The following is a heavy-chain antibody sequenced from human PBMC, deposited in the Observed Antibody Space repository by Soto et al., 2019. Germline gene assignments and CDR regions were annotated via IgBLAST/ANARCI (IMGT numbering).Heavy chain of an antibody. CDR2: INHSGST. D-gene: IGHD6-13*01. CDR3: AGGIAAESLYYYYGMDV. J-gene: IGHJ6*02. Sequence: SETLSLTCAVYGGSFSGYYWSWIRQPPGKGLEWIGEINHSGSTNYNPSLKSRVTISVDTSKNQFSLKLSSVTAADTAVYYCAGGIAAESLYYYYGMDVWGQGTTVTVSS. V-gene: IGHV4-34*01. CDR1: GGSFSGYY.